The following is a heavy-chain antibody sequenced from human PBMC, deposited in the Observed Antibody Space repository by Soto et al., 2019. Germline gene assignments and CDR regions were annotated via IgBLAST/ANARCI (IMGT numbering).Heavy chain of an antibody. Sequence: SVKVSCKASGGTFSSYAISWVRQAPGQGLEWMGGIIPIFGTANYAQKFQGRVTITADESTSTAYMELSSLRSEDTAVYYCAGDSQYYDSSGYFYWGQGTLVTVSS. D-gene: IGHD3-22*01. CDR3: AGDSQYYDSSGYFY. CDR2: IIPIFGTA. CDR1: GGTFSSYA. V-gene: IGHV1-69*13. J-gene: IGHJ4*02.